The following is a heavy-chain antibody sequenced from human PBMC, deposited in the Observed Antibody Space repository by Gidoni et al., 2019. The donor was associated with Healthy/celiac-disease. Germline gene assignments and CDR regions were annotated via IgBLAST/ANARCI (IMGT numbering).Heavy chain of an antibody. V-gene: IGHV3-48*03. Sequence: EVQLVESGGGLVQPGGSLRLSCAASGFTFSSYEMNWVRQAPGKGLEWVAYISSSVSTIYYADSVKGRFTISRDNAKNSLYLQMNSLRAEDTAVYYCARDIRPRGYSYGKFDYWGQGTLVTVSS. J-gene: IGHJ4*02. D-gene: IGHD5-18*01. CDR1: GFTFSSYE. CDR2: ISSSVSTI. CDR3: ARDIRPRGYSYGKFDY.